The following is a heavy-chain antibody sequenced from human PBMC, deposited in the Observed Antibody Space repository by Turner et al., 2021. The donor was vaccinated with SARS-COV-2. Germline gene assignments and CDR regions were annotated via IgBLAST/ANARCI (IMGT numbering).Heavy chain of an antibody. V-gene: IGHV3-33*05. Sequence: QVQLVESGGGVVQPWRSLRLSCAASGFTVSSYGMHWVRQAPGKGLRWVAVILYDGSCKYYGDSVKGRFTISRDKSKNTLYLQMNSLRAEDTAVYYCARDYSSSSYLVSWFDPWGQGTLVTVSS. D-gene: IGHD6-6*01. CDR3: ARDYSSSSYLVSWFDP. CDR1: GFTVSSYG. CDR2: ILYDGSCK. J-gene: IGHJ5*02.